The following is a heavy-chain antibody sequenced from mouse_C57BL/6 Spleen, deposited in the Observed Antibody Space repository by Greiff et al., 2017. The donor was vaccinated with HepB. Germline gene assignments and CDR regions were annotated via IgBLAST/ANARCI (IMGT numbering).Heavy chain of an antibody. CDR3: ARNSPEIYYYGSSPWFAY. J-gene: IGHJ3*01. CDR1: GYTFTDYN. Sequence: VQLQQSGPELVKPGASVKIPCKASGYTFTDYNMDWVKQSHGKSLEWIGDINPNNGGTIYNQKFKGKATLTVDKSSSTAYMELRSLTSEDTAVYYCARNSPEIYYYGSSPWFAYWGQGTLVTVSA. V-gene: IGHV1-18*01. CDR2: INPNNGGT. D-gene: IGHD1-1*01.